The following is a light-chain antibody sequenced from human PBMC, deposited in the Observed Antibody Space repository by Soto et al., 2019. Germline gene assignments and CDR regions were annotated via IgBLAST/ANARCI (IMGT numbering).Light chain of an antibody. CDR3: QQSYSTPFT. CDR2: VAS. J-gene: IGKJ4*01. V-gene: IGKV1-39*01. CDR1: QSVSDS. Sequence: DIQMTQSPSSLSASVGDRVTISCRASQSVSDSLHWYQQKPGEAPTLLIYVASRLESGVPSRFRGSGSGTDFTLTISSLQPEDFATYFCQQSYSTPFTFGGGTKVEMK.